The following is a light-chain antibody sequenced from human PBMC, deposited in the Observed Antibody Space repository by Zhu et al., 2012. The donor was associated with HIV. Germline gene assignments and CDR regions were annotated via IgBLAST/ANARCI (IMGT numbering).Light chain of an antibody. CDR3: QQFKN. CDR1: QAISSY. V-gene: IGKV1-9*01. CDR2: GAS. J-gene: IGKJ3*01. Sequence: DIQLTQSPSFLSASVGDRVTITCRASQAISSYLAWYQQKPGKAPKLLIYGASTLENGVPSRFSGSESGTEFTLTISSLQPEDFATYYCQQFKNFGPGTKVDVK.